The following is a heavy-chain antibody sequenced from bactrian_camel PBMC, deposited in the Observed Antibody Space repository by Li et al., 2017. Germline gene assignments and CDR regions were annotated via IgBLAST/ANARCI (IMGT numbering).Heavy chain of an antibody. V-gene: IGHV3S54*01. CDR1: GGLISGKC. CDR2: IYDGGRNT. Sequence: HVQLVESGGGSVQAGGSLRLSCAVSGGLISGKCMAWFRQAPGTEREGVAAIYDGGRNTLYADSVKGRFTISQDNAKNTIYLQMNSLTPDDTAVYHCVEGPVGQCWSQGTQVTVS. CDR3: VEGPVGQC. D-gene: IGHD1*01. J-gene: IGHJ4*01.